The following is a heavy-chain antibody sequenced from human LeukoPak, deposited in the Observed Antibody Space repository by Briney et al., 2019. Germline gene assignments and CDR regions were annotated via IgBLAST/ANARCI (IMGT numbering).Heavy chain of an antibody. CDR3: ARDVSWDESFQR. Sequence: SETLSLTCTVAGFSISKGFYWGWVRQPPGKGLEFIATIYHDGTSHYNPSLESRATISVDTSRNQFSLKLTSVTAADTAVYHCARDVSWDESFQRWGQGTLVTVSS. J-gene: IGHJ1*01. V-gene: IGHV4-38-2*02. CDR2: IYHDGTS. CDR1: GFSISKGFY. D-gene: IGHD1-26*01.